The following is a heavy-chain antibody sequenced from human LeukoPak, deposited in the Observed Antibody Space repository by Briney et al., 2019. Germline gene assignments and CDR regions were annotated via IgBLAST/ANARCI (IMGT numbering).Heavy chain of an antibody. CDR3: ARVRSSGWRLDAFDI. J-gene: IGHJ3*02. CDR2: IYHSGST. Sequence: SETLSLTCTVSGYSISSGFYWGWIRQPPGKGLEWIGNIYHSGSTYYNPSLKSRVTISVDMSKNQFSLKLSSVTAADTAVCYCARVRSSGWRLDAFDIWGQGTMVTVSS. D-gene: IGHD6-19*01. V-gene: IGHV4-38-2*02. CDR1: GYSISSGFY.